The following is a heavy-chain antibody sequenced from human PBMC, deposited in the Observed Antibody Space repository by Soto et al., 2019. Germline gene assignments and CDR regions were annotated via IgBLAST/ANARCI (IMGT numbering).Heavy chain of an antibody. CDR1: GGNCSSYA. V-gene: IGHV3-23*01. J-gene: IGHJ4*01. D-gene: IGHD3-3*02. CDR2: ISGSGGST. Sequence: VGSLRLSCAASGGNCSSYAMSWVRQDPGKGLEWVSAISGSGGSTYYADSVKGRFTISRDNSKNTLYLHINSLRAEDTALYYWAEGSSAFWGHGTMVTVSS. CDR3: AEGSSAF.